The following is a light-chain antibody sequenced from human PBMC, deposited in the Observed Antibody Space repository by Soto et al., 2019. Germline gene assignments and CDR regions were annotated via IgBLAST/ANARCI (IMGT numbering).Light chain of an antibody. J-gene: IGKJ1*01. CDR2: DTS. CDR3: QQYVHWPPGT. Sequence: EIVVTQSPATLSVSPGERVTLSCRASQSVSSSLAWYQQRPGQAPRLLIYDTSTRAPGIAARFSGSGSGTEFTLTFGSLQSEDVAVYYCQQYVHWPPGTFGQGTTVEIK. V-gene: IGKV3-15*01. CDR1: QSVSSS.